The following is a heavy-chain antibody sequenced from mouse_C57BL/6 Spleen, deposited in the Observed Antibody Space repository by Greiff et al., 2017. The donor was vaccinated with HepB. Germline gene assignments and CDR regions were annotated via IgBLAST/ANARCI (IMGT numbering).Heavy chain of an antibody. Sequence: DVHLVESGGGLVKPGGSLKLSCAASGFTFSSYAMSWVRQTPEKRLEWVATISDGGSYTYYPDNVKGRFTISRDNAKNNLYLQMSHLKSEDTAMYYCARGNYDYAWFAYWGQGTLVTVSA. CDR2: ISDGGSYT. CDR3: ARGNYDYAWFAY. V-gene: IGHV5-4*01. CDR1: GFTFSSYA. D-gene: IGHD2-4*01. J-gene: IGHJ3*01.